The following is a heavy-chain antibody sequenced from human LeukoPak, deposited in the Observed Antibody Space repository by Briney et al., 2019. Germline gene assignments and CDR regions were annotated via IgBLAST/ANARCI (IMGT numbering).Heavy chain of an antibody. J-gene: IGHJ4*02. Sequence: SSETLSLTCTVSGGSISSYYWSWIRQPPGKGLEWIGYIYYSGSTNYNPSLKSRVPISVDTSKNQFSLKLSSVTAADTAVYYCAREALNAYDSSGYYAWGQGTLVTVSS. CDR3: AREALNAYDSSGYYA. V-gene: IGHV4-59*01. D-gene: IGHD3-22*01. CDR1: GGSISSYY. CDR2: IYYSGST.